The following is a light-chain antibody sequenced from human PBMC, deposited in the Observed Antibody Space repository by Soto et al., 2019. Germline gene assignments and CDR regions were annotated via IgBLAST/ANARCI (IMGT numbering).Light chain of an antibody. CDR2: EVA. Sequence: QSALTQPASVSGSPGQSITISCTGTSSDVGSYNLVSWYQHHPNKAPQLMIYEVAKRPSGVSNRFSGSKSGNTASLSITGLQAEDEADYYCSSYAATSTYVLFGGGTKLTVL. CDR3: SSYAATSTYVL. CDR1: SSDVGSYNL. J-gene: IGLJ2*01. V-gene: IGLV2-23*02.